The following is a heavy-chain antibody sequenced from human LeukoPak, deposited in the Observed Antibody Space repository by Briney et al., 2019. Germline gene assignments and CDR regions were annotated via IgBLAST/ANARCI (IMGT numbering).Heavy chain of an antibody. V-gene: IGHV3-30-3*01. CDR3: ARDRYTVTTFDY. CDR1: GFTFSSYA. Sequence: GGSLRLSCAASGFTFSSYAMHWVRQAPGKGLEWVAVISYDGSNKYYADSVKGPFTISRDNYKNTLYLQMNSLRAEDTAVYYCARDRYTVTTFDYWGQGTLVTVSS. J-gene: IGHJ4*02. CDR2: ISYDGSNK. D-gene: IGHD4-17*01.